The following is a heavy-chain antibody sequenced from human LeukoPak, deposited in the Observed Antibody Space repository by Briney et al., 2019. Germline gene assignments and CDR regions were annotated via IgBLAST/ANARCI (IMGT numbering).Heavy chain of an antibody. CDR3: AARPDSHRGPYDY. J-gene: IGHJ4*02. D-gene: IGHD3-16*01. CDR1: GYTVSDKP. Sequence: GGYLRLSCAASGYTVSDKPMTWVGHAAGKGLDWVSVIYSDGSTHYSESVKGRFYISRDNSKNTLYLQMNSLGAEDTAVYYCAARPDSHRGPYDYWGQGTLVTVSS. CDR2: IYSDGST. V-gene: IGHV3-66*01.